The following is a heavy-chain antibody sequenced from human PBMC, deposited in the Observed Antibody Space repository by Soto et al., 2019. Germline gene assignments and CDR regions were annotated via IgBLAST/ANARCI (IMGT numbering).Heavy chain of an antibody. J-gene: IGHJ4*02. CDR3: ASRYGSGSSDY. V-gene: IGHV1-69*13. D-gene: IGHD3-10*01. Sequence: ASVKVSCKASGGTFSSYAISWVRQAPGQGLEWMGGIIPIFGTANYAQKFQGRVTITADESTSTAYMELSSLRSEDTAVYYCASRYGSGSSDYWGQGTLVTVSS. CDR2: IIPIFGTA. CDR1: GGTFSSYA.